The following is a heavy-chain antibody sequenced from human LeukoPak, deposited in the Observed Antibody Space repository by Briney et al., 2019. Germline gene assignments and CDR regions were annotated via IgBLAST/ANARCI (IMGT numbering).Heavy chain of an antibody. V-gene: IGHV5-51*01. CDR1: GYSFTNYW. Sequence: GESLKISCKGSGYSFTNYWIGWVRQMPGKGLEWMGIIYPGDSDTRYSPSFQGHVTISVDKSISTAYLQWSSLKASDTAIYYCAREYSSSWYGYFDLWGRGTLVTVSS. CDR3: AREYSSSWYGYFDL. CDR2: IYPGDSDT. D-gene: IGHD6-13*01. J-gene: IGHJ2*01.